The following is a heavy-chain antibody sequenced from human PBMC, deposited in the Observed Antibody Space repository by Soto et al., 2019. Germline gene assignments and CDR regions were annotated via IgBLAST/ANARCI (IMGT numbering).Heavy chain of an antibody. CDR3: ARYNKPDYDFWSGYFGDYYGMDV. CDR1: GGSISSSSYY. J-gene: IGHJ6*02. V-gene: IGHV4-39*01. CDR2: IYYSGST. D-gene: IGHD3-3*01. Sequence: PSETLSLTCTVSGGSISSSSYYWGWIRQPPGKGLEWIGSIYYSGSTYYNPSLKSRVTISVDTSKNQFSLKLSSVTAADTAVYYCARYNKPDYDFWSGYFGDYYGMDVWGQGTTVT.